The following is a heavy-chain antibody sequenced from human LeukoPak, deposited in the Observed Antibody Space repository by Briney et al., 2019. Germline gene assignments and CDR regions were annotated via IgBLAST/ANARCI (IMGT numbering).Heavy chain of an antibody. V-gene: IGHV1-8*01. CDR2: MSPNSGNT. J-gene: IGHJ4*02. CDR3: ARGFTMIVVVGNY. Sequence: ASVKVSCKASGYTFTSYDIYWLRQAPGQGPEWMGWMSPNSGNTGSAQRFQGRVTMTRDTSMSSAYMELSNLRPEDTAVYYCARGFTMIVVVGNYWGQGTLVTVSS. CDR1: GYTFTSYD. D-gene: IGHD3-22*01.